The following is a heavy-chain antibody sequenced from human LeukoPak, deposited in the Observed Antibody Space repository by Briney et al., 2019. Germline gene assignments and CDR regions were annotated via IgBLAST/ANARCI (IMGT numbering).Heavy chain of an antibody. CDR2: ISGSGGST. D-gene: IGHD3-16*02. CDR3: AKRGPMITFGGVIVIPGAFDI. J-gene: IGHJ3*02. Sequence: GGSLRLSCAASGFTFSSYAMSWVRQAPGKGLEWVSAISGSGGSTYYADSVKGRFTISRDNSKNTLYLQMNSLRAEDTAVYYCAKRGPMITFGGVIVIPGAFDIWGQGTMVTVSS. V-gene: IGHV3-23*01. CDR1: GFTFSSYA.